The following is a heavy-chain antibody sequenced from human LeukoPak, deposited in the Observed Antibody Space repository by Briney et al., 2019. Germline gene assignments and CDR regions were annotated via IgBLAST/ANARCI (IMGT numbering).Heavy chain of an antibody. CDR2: ISSNGGST. CDR3: ARSEYSSSSVVDY. Sequence: GGSLRLSCAASGFTFSSYAMHWVRQAPGKGLEYVSAISSNGGSTYYANSVKGRFTISRDNSKNTPYLQMGSLRAEDMAVYYCARSEYSSSSVVDYWGQGTLVTVSS. CDR1: GFTFSSYA. D-gene: IGHD6-6*01. V-gene: IGHV3-64*01. J-gene: IGHJ4*02.